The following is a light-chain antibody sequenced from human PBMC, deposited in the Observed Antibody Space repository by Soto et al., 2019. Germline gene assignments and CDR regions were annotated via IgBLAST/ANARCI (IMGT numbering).Light chain of an antibody. Sequence: PATLSVSPVERATLAFRASQSVSSSFLAWYQQKPGQAPRLLIYGASSRATGIPDRFSGSGSGTDFTLTISRLEPEDFAVYYCQQCGSSPITFGQGTRLEIK. CDR2: GAS. J-gene: IGKJ5*01. CDR3: QQCGSSPIT. CDR1: QSVSSSF. V-gene: IGKV3-20*01.